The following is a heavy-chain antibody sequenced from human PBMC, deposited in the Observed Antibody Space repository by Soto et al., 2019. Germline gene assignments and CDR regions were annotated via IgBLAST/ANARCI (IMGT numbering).Heavy chain of an antibody. J-gene: IGHJ4*02. Sequence: QITLKESGPTVVKPTETLTLTCTFSGFSLTTSGVGVGWVRQSPGKAPEWLALLYWDDDKRYSTSLNSRLIITNETSKNRVVLTMANVDPADTATYYCAHRVLRTVFGLVTTTAIYFDFWGPGTPVVVSS. D-gene: IGHD3-3*01. CDR3: AHRVLRTVFGLVTTTAIYFDF. CDR2: LYWDDDK. V-gene: IGHV2-5*02. CDR1: GFSLTTSGVG.